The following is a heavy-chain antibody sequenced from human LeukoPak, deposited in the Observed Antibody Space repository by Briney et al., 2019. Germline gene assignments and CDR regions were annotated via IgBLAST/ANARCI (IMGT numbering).Heavy chain of an antibody. CDR1: GGSFSGYY. D-gene: IGHD3-3*01. CDR2: INHSGST. J-gene: IGHJ3*02. Sequence: SETLSLTCAVYGGSFSGYYWSWIRQPPGKGLEWIGEINHSGSTNYNPSLKSRVTISVDTSKNQFSLKLSSVTAADTAVYYCARGSGVENFWSGYYSAFDIWGQGTMVTVSS. CDR3: ARGSGVENFWSGYYSAFDI. V-gene: IGHV4-34*01.